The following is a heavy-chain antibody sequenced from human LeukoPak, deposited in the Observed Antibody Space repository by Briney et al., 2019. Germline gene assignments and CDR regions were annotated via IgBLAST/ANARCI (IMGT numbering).Heavy chain of an antibody. CDR3: ARDQYSSSWYYFDY. D-gene: IGHD6-13*01. V-gene: IGHV1-69*13. J-gene: IGHJ4*02. CDR1: GGTFSSYA. CDR2: IIPIFGTA. Sequence: ASVKVSCKASGGTFSSYAISWVRQAPGQGLEWMGGIIPIFGTANYAQKFQGRVTITADESTSTAYMELSSLRSEDTAAYYCARDQYSSSWYYFDYWGQGTPVTVSS.